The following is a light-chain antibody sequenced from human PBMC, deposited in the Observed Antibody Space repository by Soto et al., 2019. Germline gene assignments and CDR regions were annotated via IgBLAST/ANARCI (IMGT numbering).Light chain of an antibody. CDR2: GAS. J-gene: IGKJ5*01. CDR1: QSVSSSY. V-gene: IGKV3-20*01. Sequence: EIVLTQSPGTLSLSPGERATLSCRASQSVSSSYLAWYQQKPGQAPRLLIYGASSRATGIPDRFSGSGSGTYFTVIICSLEPEDIAEYYCQQYSSARITLGQGTRLEIK. CDR3: QQYSSARIT.